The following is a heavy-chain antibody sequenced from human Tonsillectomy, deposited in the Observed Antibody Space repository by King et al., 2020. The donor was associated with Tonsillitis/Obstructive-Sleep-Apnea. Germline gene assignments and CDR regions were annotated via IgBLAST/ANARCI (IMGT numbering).Heavy chain of an antibody. D-gene: IGHD2-2*01. CDR2: ISYAGSNK. CDR1: GFIFSSYA. CDR3: ARDLIVVPAAMMDY. V-gene: IGHV3-30*01. Sequence: QLVQSGGGVVQPGRSLRLSCAASGFIFSSYAMHWVRQAPGKGLEWVAGISYAGSNKYYADSVKGRFTISRDNSKNTLYLQMNSLRAEDTAVYYCARDLIVVPAAMMDYWGQGTLVTVSS. J-gene: IGHJ4*02.